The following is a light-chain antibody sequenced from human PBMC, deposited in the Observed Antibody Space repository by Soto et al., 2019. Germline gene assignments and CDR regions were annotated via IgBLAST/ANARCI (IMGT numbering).Light chain of an antibody. V-gene: IGLV1-44*01. Sequence: QSVLTQPPSASGTPGQRVTISCSGSNSNIGSNPVHWYQQFPGTAPKVLIYSNYQLPSGVPDRFSGSKSGTSASLAISGLQSEDEADYYCAAWDDRLSDLLFGGGTQLTVL. CDR1: NSNIGSNP. CDR2: SNY. J-gene: IGLJ2*01. CDR3: AAWDDRLSDLL.